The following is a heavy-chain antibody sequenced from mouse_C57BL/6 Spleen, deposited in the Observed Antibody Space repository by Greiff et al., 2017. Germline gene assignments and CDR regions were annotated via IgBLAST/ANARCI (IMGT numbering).Heavy chain of an antibody. CDR2: IFPGSGST. J-gene: IGHJ4*01. V-gene: IGHV1-9*01. CDR3: ARWGYDEGGDYAMDY. Sequence: QVQLQESGAELMKPGASVKLSCKATGYTFTGYWIEWVKQRPGHGLEWIGEIFPGSGSTNYNEKFKGKAPFTADTSSNTTYMQLSSLTTEDSAIYYCARWGYDEGGDYAMDYWGQGTSVTVSS. CDR1: GYTFTGYW. D-gene: IGHD2-2*01.